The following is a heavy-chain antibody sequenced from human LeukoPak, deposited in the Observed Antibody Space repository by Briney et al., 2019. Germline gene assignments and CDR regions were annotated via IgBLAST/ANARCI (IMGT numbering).Heavy chain of an antibody. V-gene: IGHV4-38-2*01. CDR2: VYYSGST. J-gene: IGHJ4*02. CDR3: ARNDSSGYFDY. CDR1: DYSISSGDY. Sequence: SETLSLTCAVSDYSISSGDYWGWIRQPPGKGLEWIGSVYYSGSTHCSPSLKNRVTISVDTSKNQFSLKLRSVTAADTALYYCARNDSSGYFDYWGQGTLVTVSS. D-gene: IGHD3-22*01.